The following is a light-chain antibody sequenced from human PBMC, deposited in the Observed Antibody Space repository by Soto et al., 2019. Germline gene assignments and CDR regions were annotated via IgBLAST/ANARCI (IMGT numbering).Light chain of an antibody. J-gene: IGKJ3*01. Sequence: DIQMTQSPSSLSASVGDRVTISCRASQSISSYLNWYQQKPGKAPKLLIYAASSLQSGVPSRFSGSGSGTDFTLTISSLQPADFATYYCQQSYSTLQGFGPGTKVDIK. V-gene: IGKV1-39*01. CDR3: QQSYSTLQG. CDR2: AAS. CDR1: QSISSY.